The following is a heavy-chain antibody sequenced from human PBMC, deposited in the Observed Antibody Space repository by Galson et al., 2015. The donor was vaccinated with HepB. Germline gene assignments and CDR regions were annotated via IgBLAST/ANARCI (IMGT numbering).Heavy chain of an antibody. V-gene: IGHV3-49*03. D-gene: IGHD3-9*01. CDR1: GFTFGDYA. Sequence: SLRLSCAASGFTFGDYAMSWFRQAPGKGLEWVGFIRSKAYGGTTEYAASVKGRFTISRDVSKSIAYLQMNSLKTEDTAVYYCTRDSEYFDWLDNPGFSFDYWGQGTLVTVSS. J-gene: IGHJ4*02. CDR2: IRSKAYGGTT. CDR3: TRDSEYFDWLDNPGFSFDY.